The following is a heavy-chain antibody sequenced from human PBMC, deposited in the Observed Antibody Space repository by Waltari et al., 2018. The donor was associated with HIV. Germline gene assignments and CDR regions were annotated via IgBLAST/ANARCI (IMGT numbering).Heavy chain of an antibody. J-gene: IGHJ3*01. CDR2: IKSHSDGGTS. D-gene: IGHD5-12*01. CDR3: TTDVYDGSGGNAFDV. V-gene: IGHV3-15*01. Sequence: EVQLVESGGGLVKPGGSLRLSCAVSGVDFSNAWLNWVRQAQGKGLEWIGRIKSHSDGGTSDYAAPLKGRFSISRDDSQRTLFLQISSLMTEDTGVYYCTTDVYDGSGGNAFDVWGQGTMVTVSS. CDR1: GVDFSNAW.